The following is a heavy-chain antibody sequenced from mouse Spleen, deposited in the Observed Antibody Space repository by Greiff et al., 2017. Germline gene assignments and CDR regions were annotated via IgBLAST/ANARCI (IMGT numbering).Heavy chain of an antibody. CDR2: IYTSDSET. D-gene: IGHD1-1*01. Sequence: QVQLQQPGAELVRPGSSVKLSCKASGYTFTSYWMDWVKQRPGQGLEWIGNIYTSDSETHYNQKFKDKATLTVDKSSSTAYMQLSSLTSEDSAVYYCARKGGYGTYYAMDYWGQGTSVTVSS. CDR1: GYTFTSYW. J-gene: IGHJ4*01. CDR3: ARKGGYGTYYAMDY. V-gene: IGHV1-61*01.